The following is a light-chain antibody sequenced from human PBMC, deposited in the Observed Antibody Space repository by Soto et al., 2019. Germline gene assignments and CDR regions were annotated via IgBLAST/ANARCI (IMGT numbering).Light chain of an antibody. Sequence: DLVMTQSPDSLAVSLGERAPINCKSSQSVLYSSNNKNYLAWYQQKPGQPPKALIYWASTRESGVPDRFSGSGSGTDFTLTISSLQAEDVAVYYCQQYYTTPWTLGQGTKVELK. CDR2: WAS. CDR3: QQYYTTPWT. J-gene: IGKJ1*01. V-gene: IGKV4-1*01. CDR1: QSVLYSSNNKNY.